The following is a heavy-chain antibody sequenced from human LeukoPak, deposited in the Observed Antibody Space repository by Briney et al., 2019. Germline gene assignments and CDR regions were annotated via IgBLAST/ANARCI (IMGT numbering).Heavy chain of an antibody. J-gene: IGHJ3*02. V-gene: IGHV4-38-2*02. CDR1: GDSISSGYY. Sequence: PSETLSLTCTVSGDSISSGYYWGWIRQPPGKGLEWIGSVYHSGSTYYNPSLKSRVTISVDTSKSQFSLKLSSVTAADTAVYYCAREGYDAFDIWGQGTMVTVSS. D-gene: IGHD6-13*01. CDR3: AREGYDAFDI. CDR2: VYHSGST.